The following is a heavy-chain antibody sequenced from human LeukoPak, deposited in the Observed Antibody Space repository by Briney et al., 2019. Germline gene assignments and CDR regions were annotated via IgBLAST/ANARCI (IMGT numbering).Heavy chain of an antibody. V-gene: IGHV4-39*01. CDR3: ARPYCSSTSCPFDY. CDR1: GGSISSCCHY. Sequence: SETLSLTCTVSGGSISSCCHYWGWIRQPPGKGLEWIGSIYYSGSAYYNPSLESRVTISVDTSKNQFSLKLSSVTAADTAVYYCARPYCSSTSCPFDYWGQGTLVTVSS. D-gene: IGHD2-2*01. CDR2: IYYSGSA. J-gene: IGHJ4*02.